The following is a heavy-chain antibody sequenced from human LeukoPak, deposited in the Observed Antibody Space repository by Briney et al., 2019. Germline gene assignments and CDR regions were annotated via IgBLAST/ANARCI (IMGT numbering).Heavy chain of an antibody. V-gene: IGHV4-4*07. CDR1: GGSINSYY. J-gene: IGHJ3*02. Sequence: PSETLSLTCTVPGGSINSYYWSWIRQPPGKGLEWIRRIYTSGSTNYNPSLKSRVTMSVDTSTNQFSLKLSSVTAADTAVYSCASERDYYDTRDAFDIWGQGTMVTVSS. CDR2: IYTSGST. D-gene: IGHD3-22*01. CDR3: ASERDYYDTRDAFDI.